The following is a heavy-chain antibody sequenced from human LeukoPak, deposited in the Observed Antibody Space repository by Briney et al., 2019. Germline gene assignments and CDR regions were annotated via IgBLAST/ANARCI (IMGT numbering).Heavy chain of an antibody. CDR2: IYYSGST. J-gene: IGHJ5*01. CDR3: ARGRNLEWFDY. D-gene: IGHD3-3*01. V-gene: IGHV4-59*01. Sequence: SETLSLTCTVSGDSFRSYYWSWIRQPPGKGLEWIGYIYYSGSTNYNPSLKSRVTISVDTSKNQFSLKLNSVTAADTAVYYCARGRNLEWFDYWGQGTLVTVFS. CDR1: GDSFRSYY.